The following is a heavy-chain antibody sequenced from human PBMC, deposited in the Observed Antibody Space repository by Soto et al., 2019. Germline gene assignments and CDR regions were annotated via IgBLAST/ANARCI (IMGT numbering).Heavy chain of an antibody. V-gene: IGHV3-30-3*01. CDR2: ISYDGSNK. J-gene: IGHJ6*02. Sequence: GGSLRLSCAASGFTFSSYAMHWVRQAPGKGLEWVAVISYDGSNKYYADSVKGRFTISRDNSKNTLYLQMNSLSTEDTAVSYCARHYVTIANYYYGIGLWGQGTTVTVAS. D-gene: IGHD3-9*01. CDR3: ARHYVTIANYYYGIGL. CDR1: GFTFSSYA.